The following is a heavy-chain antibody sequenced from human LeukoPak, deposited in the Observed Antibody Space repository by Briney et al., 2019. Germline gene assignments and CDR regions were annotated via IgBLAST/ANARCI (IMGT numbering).Heavy chain of an antibody. J-gene: IGHJ5*02. Sequence: APVKVSCKASGYTFTSYGISWVRHAPGHGLEWMGWISAYNGNTNYAQKLHGTVTITTDTSPSPAYMELRSLRSDDPADYYCARDEGSDLARWFDPWGQGTLVSVSS. V-gene: IGHV1-18*01. CDR3: ARDEGSDLARWFDP. CDR2: ISAYNGNT. D-gene: IGHD6-6*01. CDR1: GYTFTSYG.